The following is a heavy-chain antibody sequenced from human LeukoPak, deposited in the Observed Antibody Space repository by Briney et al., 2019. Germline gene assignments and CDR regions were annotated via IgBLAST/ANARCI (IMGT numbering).Heavy chain of an antibody. D-gene: IGHD3-22*01. V-gene: IGHV3-11*01. Sequence: GGSLRLSCAASGFTFSDYYMSWIRQAPGKGLEWVSYISSSGSTIYYADSVKGRFTISRDNAKNSLYLQMNSLRAEDTAVYYCAKSAKYYYDSSSSRGAFDIWGQGTLVTVSS. CDR3: AKSAKYYYDSSSSRGAFDI. CDR1: GFTFSDYY. J-gene: IGHJ4*02. CDR2: ISSSGSTI.